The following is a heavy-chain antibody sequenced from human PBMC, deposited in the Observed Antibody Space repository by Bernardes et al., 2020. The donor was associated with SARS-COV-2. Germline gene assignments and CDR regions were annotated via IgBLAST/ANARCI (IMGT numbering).Heavy chain of an antibody. D-gene: IGHD2-8*01. V-gene: IGHV3-7*03. CDR1: GFTFTNYW. Sequence: GWSLRLSCVASGFTFTNYWMHWVRQAPGQGLELVANIKPDGTEKFYADSVKGRFTISRDNAKNSLYLQMSSLRAEDTAVYYCARECIWGQGTLVTVSS. CDR3: ARECI. CDR2: IKPDGTEK. J-gene: IGHJ1*01.